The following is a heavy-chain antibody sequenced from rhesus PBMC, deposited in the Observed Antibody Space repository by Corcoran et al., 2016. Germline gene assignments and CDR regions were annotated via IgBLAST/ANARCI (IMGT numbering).Heavy chain of an antibody. J-gene: IGHJ4*01. CDR2: IYGGRAST. V-gene: IGHV4-143*01. CDR1: GGSISGYSL. D-gene: IGHD2-15*01. Sequence: QVQLQESGPGVVKPSETLSLTCAVSGGSISGYSLWSWIRQPPGKGLEWIGFIYGGRASTGYNPSLISRVIMSIDTSKHQFSSKRGAVTAADTAVYYCARGTGVLTALFDYWGQGVLVTVSS. CDR3: ARGTGVLTALFDY.